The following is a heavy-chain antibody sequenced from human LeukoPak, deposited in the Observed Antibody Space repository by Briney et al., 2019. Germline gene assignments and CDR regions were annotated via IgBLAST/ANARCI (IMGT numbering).Heavy chain of an antibody. J-gene: IGHJ6*03. CDR3: ARYDHAPSYYYYYMDV. D-gene: IGHD1-14*01. Sequence: SETLSLTCTVSGDSISRYYWSWIRQSPGKGLEWIGYYGGRTTYNPYLKSRVTMSVDTSKNQFSLKLTSVTAADTAVYYCARYDHAPSYYYYYMDVWGKGTTVTVPS. CDR1: GDSISRYY. CDR2: YYGGRT. V-gene: IGHV4-59*01.